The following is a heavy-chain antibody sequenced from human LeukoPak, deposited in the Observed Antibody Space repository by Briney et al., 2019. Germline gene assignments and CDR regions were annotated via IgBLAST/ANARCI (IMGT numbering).Heavy chain of an antibody. Sequence: PGGSLRLSCAASGFTFSNYWMHWVRQAPGKGLVWVSRINSDGINTSYADSVKGRFTISRDNAKNSLYLQMNSLRAEDTAVYYCARDTPESITIFGVVPGGMDVWGKGTTVTVSS. V-gene: IGHV3-74*01. D-gene: IGHD3-3*01. CDR1: GFTFSNYW. CDR3: ARDTPESITIFGVVPGGMDV. J-gene: IGHJ6*04. CDR2: INSDGINT.